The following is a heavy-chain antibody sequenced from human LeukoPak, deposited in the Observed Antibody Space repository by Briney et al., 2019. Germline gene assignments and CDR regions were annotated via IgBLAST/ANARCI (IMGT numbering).Heavy chain of an antibody. D-gene: IGHD2-15*01. V-gene: IGHV3-66*01. CDR1: GFTVSSNY. CDR3: ATHGIVAATYYYYGMDV. J-gene: IGHJ6*02. CDR2: IYSGGST. Sequence: GGSLRLSCAASGFTVSSNYMSWVRQAPGKGLEWVSVIYSGGSTYYADSVKGRFTISRDNSKNTPYLQMNSLRAEDTAVYYCATHGIVAATYYYYGMDVWGQGTTVTVSS.